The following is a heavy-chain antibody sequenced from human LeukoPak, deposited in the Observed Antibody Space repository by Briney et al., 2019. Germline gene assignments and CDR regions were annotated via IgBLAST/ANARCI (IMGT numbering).Heavy chain of an antibody. CDR1: GFTFSSYG. CDR3: ARDVVAAAGSGGDY. D-gene: IGHD6-13*01. CDR2: ISSSSSTI. V-gene: IGHV3-48*02. Sequence: GGSLRLSCAASGFTFSSYGMHWVRQAPGKGLEWVSYISSSSSTIYYADSVKGRFTISRDNAKNSLYLQMNSLRDEDTAVYYCARDVVAAAGSGGDYWGQGTLVTVSS. J-gene: IGHJ4*02.